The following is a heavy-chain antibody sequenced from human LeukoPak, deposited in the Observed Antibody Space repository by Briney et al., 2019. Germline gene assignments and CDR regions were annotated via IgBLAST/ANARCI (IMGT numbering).Heavy chain of an antibody. Sequence: PGGSLRLSCAASGFTFSSYAMSWVRQAPGKGLEWVSAISGSGGRTYYADSVKGRFTISRDNSKNTLYLQMNSLRAEDTAVYYCAKDLKTVVTQGPDYWGQGTLVTVSS. CDR3: AKDLKTVVTQGPDY. CDR2: ISGSGGRT. CDR1: GFTFSSYA. J-gene: IGHJ4*02. D-gene: IGHD4-23*01. V-gene: IGHV3-23*01.